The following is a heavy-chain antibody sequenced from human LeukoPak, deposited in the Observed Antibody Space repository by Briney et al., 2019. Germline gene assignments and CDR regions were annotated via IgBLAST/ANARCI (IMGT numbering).Heavy chain of an antibody. V-gene: IGHV4-39*01. D-gene: IGHD6-19*01. CDR2: IYYSGST. CDR3: ARHCSSSGWYIDY. J-gene: IGHJ4*02. Sequence: SETLSLTCTVSGGSISSSSYYWGWIRQPPGKGLEWIGSIYYSGSTYYNPSLKSRVTISVDTSKNQFSLKLSSVTAADTAVYYCARHCSSSGWYIDYWGQGTLVTVSS. CDR1: GGSISSSSYY.